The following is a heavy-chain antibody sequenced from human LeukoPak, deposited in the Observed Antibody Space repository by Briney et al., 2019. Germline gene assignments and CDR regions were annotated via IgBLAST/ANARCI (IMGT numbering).Heavy chain of an antibody. CDR3: ARLGYCSSNSCYGVDY. Sequence: ASVKVSCKASGYTFTNFIINWVRQAPGQGLEWMGWISAYNDNTSYAQMFQDGVTMSTDTSTSTAYMELRSLRFGDTAVYYCARLGYCSSNSCYGVDYWGQGTLVTVSS. D-gene: IGHD2-2*01. J-gene: IGHJ4*02. CDR1: GYTFTNFI. V-gene: IGHV1-18*01. CDR2: ISAYNDNT.